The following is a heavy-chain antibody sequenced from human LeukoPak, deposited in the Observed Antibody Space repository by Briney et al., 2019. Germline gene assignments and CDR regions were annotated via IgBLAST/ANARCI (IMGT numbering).Heavy chain of an antibody. Sequence: GGSLRLSCAASGFTFSSYAMSWVRQAPGKGLEWVSAISGSGGSTYYADSVKGRFTISRDNSKNTLYLQMNSLRAEDTAVYYCATYVISTIFGVVIKASYFDYWGQGTLVTVSS. J-gene: IGHJ4*02. CDR1: GFTFSSYA. D-gene: IGHD3-3*01. V-gene: IGHV3-23*01. CDR2: ISGSGGST. CDR3: ATYVISTIFGVVIKASYFDY.